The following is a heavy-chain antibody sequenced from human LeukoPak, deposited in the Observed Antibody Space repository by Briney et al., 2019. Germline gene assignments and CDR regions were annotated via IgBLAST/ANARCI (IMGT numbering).Heavy chain of an antibody. V-gene: IGHV3-21*01. CDR2: ISRTTSFK. CDR1: GFIFSNFT. D-gene: IGHD1-26*01. Sequence: GSLRLSCAASGFIFSNFTMNWVRQAPGKGLEWVSSISRTTSFKYYADSMKGRFTISRDNVKNSLYLQMNSLRAEDTAVYYCARGVIVGDVWGQGTTVTVSS. J-gene: IGHJ6*02. CDR3: ARGVIVGDV.